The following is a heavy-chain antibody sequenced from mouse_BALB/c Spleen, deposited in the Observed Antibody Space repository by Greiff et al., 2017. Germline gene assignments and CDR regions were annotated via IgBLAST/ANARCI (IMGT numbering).Heavy chain of an antibody. D-gene: IGHD2-14*01. CDR3: ARDGEVRRGADY. CDR2: ISYDGSN. CDR1: GYSITSGYY. J-gene: IGHJ4*01. Sequence: EVKLQQSGPGLVKPSQSLSLTCSVTGYSITSGYYWNWIRQFPGNKLEWMGYISYDGSNNYNPSLKNRISITRDTSKNQFFLKLNSVTTEDTATYYCARDGEVRRGADYWGQGTSVTVSS. V-gene: IGHV3-6*02.